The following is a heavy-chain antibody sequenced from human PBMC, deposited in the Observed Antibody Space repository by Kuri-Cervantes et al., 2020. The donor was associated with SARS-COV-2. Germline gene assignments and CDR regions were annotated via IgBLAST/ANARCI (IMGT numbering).Heavy chain of an antibody. D-gene: IGHD1-26*01. Sequence: GGSLRLSCAASGFTFSSYAMHWVRQAPGKGLEWVAVISYDGSNKYYADSVKGRFTVSRDYAKSSLYLQMNSLRAEDTAFYYCARLATSGSFSDWGQGTLVTVSS. CDR2: ISYDGSNK. CDR3: ARLATSGSFSD. J-gene: IGHJ4*02. V-gene: IGHV3-30-3*01. CDR1: GFTFSSYA.